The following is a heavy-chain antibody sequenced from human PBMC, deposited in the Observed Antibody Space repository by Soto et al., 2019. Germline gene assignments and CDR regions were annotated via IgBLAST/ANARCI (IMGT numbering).Heavy chain of an antibody. CDR3: ARELLMRRAAGGMGI. J-gene: IGHJ6*04. V-gene: IGHV4-30-2*01. CDR1: YGSITSSGYS. Sequence: PAETLSLTCVVSYGSITSSGYSWTWIRQPPGKGLEWIGYIYHTGTTYYNPSLKSRLTISLDRSKNHFSLKLTSVTAADTAVYFCARELLMRRAAGGMGIRGKGTTVTDSS. CDR2: IYHTGTT. D-gene: IGHD3-16*01.